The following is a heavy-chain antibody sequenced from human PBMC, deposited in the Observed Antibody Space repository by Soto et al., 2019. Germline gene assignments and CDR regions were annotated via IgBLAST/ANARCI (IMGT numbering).Heavy chain of an antibody. V-gene: IGHV4-34*01. Sequence: PSETLSLTCAVYGGSFSCYYWSWIRQPPGKGLEWIGEINHSGSTNYNPSLKSRVTISVDTSKNQFSLKLSSVTAADTAVYYCAREVKYDYVWGSYRSHPFFDYWGQGTLVTVSS. CDR3: AREVKYDYVWGSYRSHPFFDY. J-gene: IGHJ4*02. D-gene: IGHD3-16*02. CDR2: INHSGST. CDR1: GGSFSCYY.